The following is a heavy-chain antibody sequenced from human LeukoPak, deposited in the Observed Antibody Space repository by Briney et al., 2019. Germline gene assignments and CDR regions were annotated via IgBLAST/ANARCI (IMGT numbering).Heavy chain of an antibody. CDR2: ISWNSGSI. CDR1: GFTFDDYA. J-gene: IGHJ4*02. CDR3: ARGAAGAFDY. Sequence: GGSLRLSCAASGFTFDDYAMHWVRQAPGKGLEWVSGISWNSGSIGYADSVKGRFTISRDNAKNSLYLQMNSLRAEDTAVYYCARGAAGAFDYWGQGTLVTVSS. D-gene: IGHD6-13*01. V-gene: IGHV3-9*01.